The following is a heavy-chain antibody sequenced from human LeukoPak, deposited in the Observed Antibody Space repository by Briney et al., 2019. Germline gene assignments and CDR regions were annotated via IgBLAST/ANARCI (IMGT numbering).Heavy chain of an antibody. J-gene: IGHJ4*02. CDR3: AKASILEWLLPYFDY. V-gene: IGHV3-23*01. Sequence: GGSLRLSCAASGFTFSSYAMSWVRQAPGKGLEWVSAISGSGGSTYYADSVKGRFTISRDNSKNTLYLQMNGLRPEDTAVYYCAKASILEWLLPYFDYWGQGTLVTVSS. CDR1: GFTFSSYA. CDR2: ISGSGGST. D-gene: IGHD3-3*01.